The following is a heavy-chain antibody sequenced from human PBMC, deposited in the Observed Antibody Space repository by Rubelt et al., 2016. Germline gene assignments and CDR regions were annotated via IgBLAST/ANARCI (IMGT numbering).Heavy chain of an antibody. CDR2: FDPEDGET. D-gene: IGHD6-6*01. J-gene: IGHJ4*02. V-gene: IGHV1-24*01. Sequence: QVQLVQSGADVKKPGSSVKVSCKASGGTFSRYAISWVRQAPGQGLEWMGGFDPEDGETFYAQQFQGRVTMTEDTSTDTAYMELSSLRSEDTAVYYCATEARGGVSYWGQGTLVTVSS. CDR3: ATEARGGVSY. CDR1: GGTFSRYA.